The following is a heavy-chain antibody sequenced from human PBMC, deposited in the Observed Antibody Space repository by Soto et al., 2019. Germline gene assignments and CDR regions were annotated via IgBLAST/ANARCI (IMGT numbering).Heavy chain of an antibody. Sequence: QVQLVESGGGVVQPGRSLRLSCAASGFTFSSYGMHWVRQAPGKGLEWVAVISYDGSNKYYADSVKGRFTISRDNSKNTLYLQMNSLRAEDTAVYYCAKQLERHYYYYGMDVW. CDR3: AKQLERHYYYYGMDV. V-gene: IGHV3-30*18. J-gene: IGHJ6*01. D-gene: IGHD1-1*01. CDR1: GFTFSSYG. CDR2: ISYDGSNK.